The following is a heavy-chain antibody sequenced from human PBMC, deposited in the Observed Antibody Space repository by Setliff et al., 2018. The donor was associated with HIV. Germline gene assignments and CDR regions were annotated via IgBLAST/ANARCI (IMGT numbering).Heavy chain of an antibody. D-gene: IGHD1-26*01. J-gene: IGHJ3*02. CDR2: IYLSGST. V-gene: IGHV4-38-2*02. Sequence: PSETLSLTCTVSGYSISSGYYWGWIRQTPGKGLEWIGSIYLSGSTYYNPSLKSRVTISLDTSKNQVSLQLSSVTAADTAVYYCARGKSGPYDAYDMWGQGTMVTVSS. CDR1: GYSISSGYY. CDR3: ARGKSGPYDAYDM.